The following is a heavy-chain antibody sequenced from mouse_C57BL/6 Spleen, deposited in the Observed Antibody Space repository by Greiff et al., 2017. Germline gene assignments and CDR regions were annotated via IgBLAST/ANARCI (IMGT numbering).Heavy chain of an antibody. CDR1: GYTFTGYW. CDR2: ILPGSGST. D-gene: IGHD2-2*01. Sequence: QVQLQQSGAELMKPGASVKLSCKATGYTFTGYWIEWVKQRPGHGLEWIGEILPGSGSTNDNEKFKGKATFTADTSSNTAYMQLSSLTTEDSAIYYCARSYGYDGAWFAYWGQGTLVTVSA. V-gene: IGHV1-9*01. CDR3: ARSYGYDGAWFAY. J-gene: IGHJ3*01.